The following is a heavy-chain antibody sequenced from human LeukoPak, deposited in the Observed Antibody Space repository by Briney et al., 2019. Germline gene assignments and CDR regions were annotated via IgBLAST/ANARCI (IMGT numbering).Heavy chain of an antibody. Sequence: GGSLRLSCAASGFTFSSYSMNWVREAPGKGLEWVSSISSSSSYIYYADSVKGRFTISRDNAKNSLYLQMNSLRAEDTAVYYCASSSGEDSMYYFYYMDVWGRGTTVTVSS. J-gene: IGHJ6*03. CDR1: GFTFSSYS. V-gene: IGHV3-21*01. CDR2: ISSSSSYI. D-gene: IGHD3-10*01. CDR3: ASSSGEDSMYYFYYMDV.